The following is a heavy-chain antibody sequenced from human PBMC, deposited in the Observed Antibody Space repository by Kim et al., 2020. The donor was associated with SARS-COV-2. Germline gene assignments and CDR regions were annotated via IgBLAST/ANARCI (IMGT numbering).Heavy chain of an antibody. V-gene: IGHV3-30*07. Sequence: ADSVKGRFTISRDNSKNTLYRQMNSLRAEDTAVYYCARDFRFGDPDPWFDPWGQGTLVTVSS. D-gene: IGHD3-10*01. CDR3: ARDFRFGDPDPWFDP. J-gene: IGHJ5*02.